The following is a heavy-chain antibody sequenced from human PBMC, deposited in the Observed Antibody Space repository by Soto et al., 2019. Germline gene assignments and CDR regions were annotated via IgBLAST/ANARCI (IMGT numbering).Heavy chain of an antibody. CDR3: AVPSNREYYYGLDF. CDR2: FSAYNGNT. J-gene: IGHJ6*02. V-gene: IGHV1-18*01. Sequence: QVQLVQSGAEVMKPGASVQVSCKASGYTFTNYGITWVRQAPGQGLEWMAWFSAYNGNTNYTYKLQGRVTMTTDTSTSTTYMELMSPRSNGTPVYYCAVPSNREYYYGLDFWGRGTTVTVS. CDR1: GYTFTNYG.